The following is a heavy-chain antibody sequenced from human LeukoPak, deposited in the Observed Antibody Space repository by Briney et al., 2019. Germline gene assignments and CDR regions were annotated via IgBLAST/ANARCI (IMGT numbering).Heavy chain of an antibody. CDR1: GGSISSYY. CDR2: IYTSGST. V-gene: IGHV4-4*07. Sequence: SETLSLTCTVSGGSISSYYWSWIRQPAGKGLEWIGRIYTSGSTNYNPSLKGRVTMSVDTSKNQFSLKLSSVTAADTAVYYCARGSTYYDFWSGYRKPFYYYYGMDVWGQGTTVTVSS. D-gene: IGHD3-3*01. CDR3: ARGSTYYDFWSGYRKPFYYYYGMDV. J-gene: IGHJ6*02.